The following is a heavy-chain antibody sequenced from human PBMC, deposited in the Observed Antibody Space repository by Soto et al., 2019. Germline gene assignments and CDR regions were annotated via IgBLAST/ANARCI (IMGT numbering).Heavy chain of an antibody. V-gene: IGHV3-33*01. CDR3: ARDIRCTNGVCYRSSRVDV. D-gene: IGHD2-8*01. CDR1: GFTFSSYG. Sequence: GGSLRLSCAASGFTFSSYGMHWVRQAPGKGLEWVAVIWYDGSNKYYADSVKGRFTISRDNSKNTLYLQMNSLRAEDTAVYYCARDIRCTNGVCYRSSRVDVWGQGTTVTVYS. J-gene: IGHJ6*02. CDR2: IWYDGSNK.